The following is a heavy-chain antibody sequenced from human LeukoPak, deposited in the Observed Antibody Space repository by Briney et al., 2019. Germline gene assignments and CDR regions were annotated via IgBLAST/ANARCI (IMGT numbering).Heavy chain of an antibody. CDR2: ISSSSSYI. Sequence: GGSLRLSCAASGFTFSSYSMNWVRQAPGKGLEWVSSISSSSSYIYYADSVKGRFTISRDNAKNSLYLQMNSLRAEDTAVYYCARVTPNIVVVPAAIPVPQYYYYYGMDVWGQGTTVTVSS. D-gene: IGHD2-2*02. CDR1: GFTFSSYS. CDR3: ARVTPNIVVVPAAIPVPQYYYYYGMDV. V-gene: IGHV3-21*04. J-gene: IGHJ6*02.